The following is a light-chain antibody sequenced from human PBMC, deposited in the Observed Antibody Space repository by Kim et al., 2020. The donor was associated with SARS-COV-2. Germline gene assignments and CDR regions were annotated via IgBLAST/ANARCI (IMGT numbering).Light chain of an antibody. CDR3: QHYGSSPFT. CDR2: DAS. Sequence: TQGDRTTLYVRASQSFSSDYLAWYSQKPGQAPRPLIYDASSRATGIPDRFSGSGSGTDFTLSISRLEPEDFAVYYCQHYGSSPFTFGQGTRLEIK. J-gene: IGKJ5*01. CDR1: QSFSSDY. V-gene: IGKV3-20*01.